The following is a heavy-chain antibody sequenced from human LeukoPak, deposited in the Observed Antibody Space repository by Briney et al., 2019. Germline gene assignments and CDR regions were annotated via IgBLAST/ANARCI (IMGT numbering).Heavy chain of an antibody. D-gene: IGHD6-19*01. J-gene: IGHJ4*02. CDR2: INSSSSYI. CDR3: ARCSSGWNVLDY. CDR1: GFTFSSYS. Sequence: AGGSLRLSCAASGFTFSSYSMNWVRQAPGKGLEWVASINSSSSYIYYADSVKGRFTISRDNAKNSLYLQMNSLRAEDTAVYYCARCSSGWNVLDYWGRGTLVIVS. V-gene: IGHV3-21*01.